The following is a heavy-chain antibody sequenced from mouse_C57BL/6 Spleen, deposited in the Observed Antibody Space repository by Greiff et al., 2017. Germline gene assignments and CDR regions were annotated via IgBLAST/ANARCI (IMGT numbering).Heavy chain of an antibody. D-gene: IGHD2-4*01. J-gene: IGHJ4*01. CDR3: ARGNYDYGGYYAMDD. V-gene: IGHV1-52*01. Sequence: QVQLQQPGAELVRPGSSVKLSCKASGYTFTSYWMPWVKQRPIQGLEWIGNIDPSDSATHYNQKFQDKATLTVDKSSSTAYMQLSSLTSEDSAVYYCARGNYDYGGYYAMDDWGQGTTVTVSS. CDR1: GYTFTSYW. CDR2: IDPSDSAT.